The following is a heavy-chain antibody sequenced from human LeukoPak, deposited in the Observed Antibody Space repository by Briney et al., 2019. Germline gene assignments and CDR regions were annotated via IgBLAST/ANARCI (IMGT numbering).Heavy chain of an antibody. Sequence: PSETLSLTCTVSGGSISSYYWSWIRQPPGKGLEWIGYIYYSGSTNYNPPLKSRVTISVDTSKNQFSLKLSSVTAADTAVYYCAREASGYEGIYFDYWGQGTLVTVSS. CDR1: GGSISSYY. CDR2: IYYSGST. D-gene: IGHD3-3*01. J-gene: IGHJ4*02. CDR3: AREASGYEGIYFDY. V-gene: IGHV4-59*01.